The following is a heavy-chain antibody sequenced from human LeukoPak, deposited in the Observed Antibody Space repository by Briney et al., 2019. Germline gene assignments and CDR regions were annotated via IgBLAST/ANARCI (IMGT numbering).Heavy chain of an antibody. V-gene: IGHV3-30*15. J-gene: IGHJ4*02. D-gene: IGHD5-18*01. CDR3: ARVGSYGFSGFDY. Sequence: GGSLRLSCAGSGFTFSSYAIHRVRQAPGKGLEWVAVISYDGSNKFYADSVKGRFTLFRDNSKNTLYLQMSSLRAEDTAVYYCARVGSYGFSGFDYWGQGTLVTVSS. CDR2: ISYDGSNK. CDR1: GFTFSSYA.